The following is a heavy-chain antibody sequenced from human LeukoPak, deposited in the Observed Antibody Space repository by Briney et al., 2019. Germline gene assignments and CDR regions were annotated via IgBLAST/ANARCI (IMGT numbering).Heavy chain of an antibody. D-gene: IGHD1-26*01. CDR3: AREGSGSYPNDAFDI. J-gene: IGHJ3*02. Sequence: GGSLRLSCAASGFTFSNAWMSWVRQAPGKGLEWVGRIKSKTDGGTTDYAAPVKGRFTISRDDSKNTLYLQMNSLKTEDTAVYYCAREGSGSYPNDAFDIWGQGTMVTVSS. CDR1: GFTFSNAW. CDR2: IKSKTDGGTT. V-gene: IGHV3-15*01.